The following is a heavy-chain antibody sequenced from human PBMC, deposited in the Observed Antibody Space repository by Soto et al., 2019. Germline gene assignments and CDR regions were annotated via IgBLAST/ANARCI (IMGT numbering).Heavy chain of an antibody. Sequence: GGSLRLSCAASGFTFTRYSMNWVRQAPGKGLEWVSSISSTTNYIYYGDSMKGRFTISRDNAKNSLYLEMNSLRAEDTAVYYCARDSEDLTSNFDYWGQGTLVTVSS. CDR3: ARDSEDLTSNFDY. J-gene: IGHJ4*02. CDR2: ISSTTNYI. CDR1: GFTFTRYS. V-gene: IGHV3-21*06.